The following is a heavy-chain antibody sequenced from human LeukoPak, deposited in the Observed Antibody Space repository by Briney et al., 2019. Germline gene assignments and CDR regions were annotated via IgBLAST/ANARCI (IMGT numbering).Heavy chain of an antibody. CDR2: IIPIFGTA. J-gene: IGHJ6*02. CDR3: ARGHAHKVRGYSYGYYYYYGMHV. Sequence: SVKVSCKASGGTFSSYAISWVRQAPGQGLEWMGGIIPIFGTANYAQKFQGRVTITADESTSTAYMELSSLRSDDTAVYYCARGHAHKVRGYSYGYYYYYGMHVWGQGTTVTVSS. V-gene: IGHV1-69*13. CDR1: GGTFSSYA. D-gene: IGHD5-18*01.